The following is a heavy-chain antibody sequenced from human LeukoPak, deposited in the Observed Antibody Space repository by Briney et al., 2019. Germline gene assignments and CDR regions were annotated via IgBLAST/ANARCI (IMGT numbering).Heavy chain of an antibody. CDR2: IYTSGST. CDR3: ARLPTRGRYYYYYMDV. J-gene: IGHJ6*03. Sequence: PSETLSLTCTVSGGSISSGSYYWSWIRQPAGKGLEWIGRIYTSGSTNYNPSLKSRVTISVDTSKNQFSLKLSSVTAADTAVYYCARLPTRGRYYYYYMDVWGKGTTVTISS. V-gene: IGHV4-61*02. D-gene: IGHD3-10*01. CDR1: GGSISSGSYY.